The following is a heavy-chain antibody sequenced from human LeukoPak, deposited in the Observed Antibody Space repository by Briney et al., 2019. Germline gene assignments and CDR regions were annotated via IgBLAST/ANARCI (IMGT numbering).Heavy chain of an antibody. Sequence: GASVKVSCKASGYTFTGYYMHWVRQAPGQGLEWMGWINPNSGGTNYAQKFQGRVTMTRDTSISTAYMELSRLRSDDTDVYYCARGKRARWLQAYYFDYWGQGTLVTVSS. D-gene: IGHD5-24*01. CDR2: INPNSGGT. CDR1: GYTFTGYY. J-gene: IGHJ4*02. V-gene: IGHV1-2*02. CDR3: ARGKRARWLQAYYFDY.